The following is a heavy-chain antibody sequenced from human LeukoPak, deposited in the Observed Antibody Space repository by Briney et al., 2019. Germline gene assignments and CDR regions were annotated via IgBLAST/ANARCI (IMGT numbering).Heavy chain of an antibody. J-gene: IGHJ4*02. CDR3: ARRYCTPSSCYSDY. CDR1: EFIFSDYY. V-gene: IGHV3-11*01. D-gene: IGHD2-8*01. Sequence: PGGSLRLSCAASEFIFSDYYMSWIRQAPGKGLEWVSFISDGGRPLHYADSVKGRFTISRDNAKNSLYLQMNSLRDEDTAVYFCARRYCTPSSCYSDYWGQGALVTVSS. CDR2: ISDGGRPL.